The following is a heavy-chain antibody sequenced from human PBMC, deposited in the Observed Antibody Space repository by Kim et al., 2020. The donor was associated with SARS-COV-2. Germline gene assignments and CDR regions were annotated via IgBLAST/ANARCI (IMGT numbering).Heavy chain of an antibody. V-gene: IGHV3-53*01. D-gene: IGHD5-12*01. CDR1: GFTVSSNF. Sequence: GGSLRLSCAASGFTVSSNFMGWVRQAPGKGLEWVSILHSATEKYYADSVKGRFTISRDNSKNTVYLQMSSLRAEDTAVYYCARALDGYNFFDYWGQGTLVTVSS. J-gene: IGHJ4*02. CDR3: ARALDGYNFFDY. CDR2: LHSATEK.